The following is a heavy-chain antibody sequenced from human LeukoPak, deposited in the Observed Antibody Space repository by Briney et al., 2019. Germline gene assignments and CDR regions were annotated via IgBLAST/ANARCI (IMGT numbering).Heavy chain of an antibody. V-gene: IGHV3-48*03. J-gene: IGHJ4*02. D-gene: IGHD3-3*01. CDR1: GFXFSSYE. CDR3: AKDPGRAWSGGDY. Sequence: GGSLRLSCAASGFXFSSYEMNWVRQAPGKGLEWVSYITSSGRTIYYADSVKGRFTISRDNAKNSLYLQMNSLRAEDTAVYYCAKDPGRAWSGGDYWGQGTLVTVPS. CDR2: ITSSGRTI.